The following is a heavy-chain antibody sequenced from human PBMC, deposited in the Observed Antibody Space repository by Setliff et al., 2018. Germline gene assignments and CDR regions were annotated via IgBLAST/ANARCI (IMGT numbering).Heavy chain of an antibody. V-gene: IGHV3-7*01. CDR3: SRDVYDFRTGQADP. D-gene: IGHD3-3*01. Sequence: LRLSCAASGFTFSRNWMTWVRQAPGKGLEWVANIDPDGIGKYYIDSVRGRFIISRDNAKNSLYLHMNSLRADDTAVYYCSRDVYDFRTGQADPWGQGTLVTVSS. CDR1: GFTFSRNW. CDR2: IDPDGIGK. J-gene: IGHJ5*02.